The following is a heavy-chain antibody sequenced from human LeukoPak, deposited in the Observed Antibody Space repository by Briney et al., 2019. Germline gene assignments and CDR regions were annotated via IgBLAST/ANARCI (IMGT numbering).Heavy chain of an antibody. CDR3: IIMIRGVISLRDDY. CDR1: GYSFTGYY. J-gene: IGHJ4*02. D-gene: IGHD3-10*01. CDR2: INPNSGDT. Sequence: ASVKVSCKASGYSFTGYYMHWVRQAPGQGLEWMGWINPNSGDTNYAQKFQGRVTLTRDTSINTVYTELSRLRSDDTAVYYCIIMIRGVISLRDDYWGQGTLVTVSS. V-gene: IGHV1-2*02.